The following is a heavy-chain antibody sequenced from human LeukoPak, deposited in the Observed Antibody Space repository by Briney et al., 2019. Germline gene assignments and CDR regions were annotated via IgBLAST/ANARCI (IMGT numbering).Heavy chain of an antibody. CDR2: IYPGDSDT. J-gene: IGHJ4*02. D-gene: IGHD4-17*01. Sequence: GESLKISCKGSGYSFTSYWIGWVRQMPGRGLEWMGIIYPGDSDTRYSPSFQGQVTISADKSISTAYLQWSSLKASDTAMYYCARRWTNYGGRYDYWGQGTLVTVSS. CDR3: ARRWTNYGGRYDY. V-gene: IGHV5-51*01. CDR1: GYSFTSYW.